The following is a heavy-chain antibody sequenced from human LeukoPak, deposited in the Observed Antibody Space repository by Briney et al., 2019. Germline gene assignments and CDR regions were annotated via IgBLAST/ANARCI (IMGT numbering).Heavy chain of an antibody. Sequence: ASVKVSCKASGYTFTSYGISWVRQASGQGLEWMGWISAYNGNTNYAQKLQGRVTMTTDTSTSTAYMELRSLRSDDTAVYYCARDIVVVPAAISLDYWGQGTLVTVSS. CDR1: GYTFTSYG. CDR3: ARDIVVVPAAISLDY. CDR2: ISAYNGNT. V-gene: IGHV1-18*01. D-gene: IGHD2-2*02. J-gene: IGHJ4*02.